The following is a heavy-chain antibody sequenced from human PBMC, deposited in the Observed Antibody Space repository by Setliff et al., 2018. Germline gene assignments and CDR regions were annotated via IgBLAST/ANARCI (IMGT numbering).Heavy chain of an antibody. CDR1: DDSFTSSRYY. CDR3: VRPGGTTVVARHFDY. J-gene: IGHJ4*01. CDR2: ISYSGTP. V-gene: IGHV4-39*01. D-gene: IGHD2-15*01. Sequence: SETLPLTCTVSDDSFTSSRYYWGWIRQAPGSGLEWIGSISYSGTPYYKASVESRVTISIDTSRNQFSLELRSVTVADTATYYCVRPGGTTVVARHFDYWGAGILVTVSS.